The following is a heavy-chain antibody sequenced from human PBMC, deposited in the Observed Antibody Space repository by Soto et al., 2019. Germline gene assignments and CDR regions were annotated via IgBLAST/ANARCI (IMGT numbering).Heavy chain of an antibody. D-gene: IGHD6-19*01. V-gene: IGHV1-69*01. Sequence: QVQLVQSGAEVKKPGSSVKVPCKASGATFSNYAFSWVRQAPGQGLEWMGGIIPLYGTPNYAQKFQGRVTIPADEFTSTAYTELSSLRSDDTAEYSCATHDSSGWYGYFQRWGQGTLVTVSS. CDR1: GATFSNYA. CDR3: ATHDSSGWYGYFQR. CDR2: IIPLYGTP. J-gene: IGHJ1*01.